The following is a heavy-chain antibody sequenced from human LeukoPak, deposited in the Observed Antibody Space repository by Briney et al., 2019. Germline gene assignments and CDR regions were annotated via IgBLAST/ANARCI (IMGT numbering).Heavy chain of an antibody. J-gene: IGHJ4*02. CDR1: GFSFNTCA. V-gene: IGHV3-23*01. Sequence: GGSLRLSCAASGFSFNTCAMSWVRQAPGKGLEWVSTISGGGRSTDYADSVKGQFTISRDNSKNTLCLQMNGLRAEDTAVYYCARERYFDYWGQGTLVTVSS. CDR3: ARERYFDY. CDR2: ISGGGRST.